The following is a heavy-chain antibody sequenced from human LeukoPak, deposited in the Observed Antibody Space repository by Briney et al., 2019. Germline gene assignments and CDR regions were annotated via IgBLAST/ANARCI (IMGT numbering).Heavy chain of an antibody. Sequence: GGSLRLSCAASGFTFSSYAMSWVRQAPGKGLEWVSAISGSGGSTYYADSVKGRFTISRDNSKNTLYLQMNSLRAEDTAVYYCIVRGVSSGYTYYFDYWGQGTLVTVSS. V-gene: IGHV3-23*01. D-gene: IGHD3-10*01. CDR3: IVRGVSSGYTYYFDY. J-gene: IGHJ4*02. CDR2: ISGSGGST. CDR1: GFTFSSYA.